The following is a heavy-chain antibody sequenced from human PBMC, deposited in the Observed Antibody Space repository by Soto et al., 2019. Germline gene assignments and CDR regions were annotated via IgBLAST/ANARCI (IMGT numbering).Heavy chain of an antibody. CDR1: GGYIFSVGYP. D-gene: IGHD6-19*01. J-gene: IGHJ5*02. CDR2: AYPRGST. Sequence: QVQLQESGPELWKPSQPLSPTGAFPGGYIFSVGYPWSWIRHPPGKGLEWIGTAYPRGSTYYDPSLKSRVTISLDLSKNQFSLNLNSVTAADTAVYYCARVAGSGWYDAWGQGTLVTVSS. V-gene: IGHV4-30-2*01. CDR3: ARVAGSGWYDA.